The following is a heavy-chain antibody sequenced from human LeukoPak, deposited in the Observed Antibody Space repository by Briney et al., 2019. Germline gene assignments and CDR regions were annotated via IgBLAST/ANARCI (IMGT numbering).Heavy chain of an antibody. D-gene: IGHD6-13*01. V-gene: IGHV4-30-4*08. CDR1: GGSISSGDYY. J-gene: IGHJ4*02. CDR2: IYYSGST. CDR3: ARVDSSSWRPMKFDY. Sequence: SETLSLTCTVSGGSISSGDYYWSWIRQPPGKGLEWIGYIYYSGSTYYNPSLKSRVTISVDTSKNQFSLKLSSVTAADTAVYYCARVDSSSWRPMKFDYWGQGTLVTVSS.